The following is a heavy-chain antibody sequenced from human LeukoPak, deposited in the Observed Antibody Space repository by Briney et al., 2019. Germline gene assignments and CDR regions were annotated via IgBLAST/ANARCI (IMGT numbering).Heavy chain of an antibody. Sequence: PGGSLRLSCAASGFTFSSYGMHWVRQAPGKGLEWVAVIWYDGSNKYYAASVKGRFTISRDNSKNTLYLQMNSLRAEDTAVYYCASLEPPFDYWGQGTLVSVSS. D-gene: IGHD3-3*01. V-gene: IGHV3-33*01. CDR2: IWYDGSNK. CDR1: GFTFSSYG. CDR3: ASLEPPFDY. J-gene: IGHJ4*02.